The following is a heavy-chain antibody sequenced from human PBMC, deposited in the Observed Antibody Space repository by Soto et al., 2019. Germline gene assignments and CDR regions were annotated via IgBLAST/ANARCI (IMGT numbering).Heavy chain of an antibody. CDR3: ARDAPSSGY. CDR2: ISAYNGNT. D-gene: IGHD3-22*01. Sequence: QVQLVQSGAEVKKPGASVKVSCKASGYTFTSYGISWVRQAPGQGLEWMGWISAYNGNTNYAQKLXXRXTXXTDTSTSTGYMELRSLRSDDTAVYYCARDAPSSGYWSQGTLFTVSS. V-gene: IGHV1-18*01. CDR1: GYTFTSYG. J-gene: IGHJ4*02.